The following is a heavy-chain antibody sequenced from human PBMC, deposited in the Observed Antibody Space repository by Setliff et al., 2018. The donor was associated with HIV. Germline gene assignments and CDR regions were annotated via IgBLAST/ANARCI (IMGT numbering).Heavy chain of an antibody. CDR3: ARGFSGDYLFTGYLDV. J-gene: IGHJ6*03. D-gene: IGHD3-22*01. CDR2: INHSRRT. Sequence: NPSETLSLTCAVSGGTFSLHYYTWIRQSPLRGLEWIGEINHSRRTKYNPSLKSRVTISVDTSKNQFSLKLSSVTAADTAFYYCARGFSGDYLFTGYLDVWGKGTTVTVSS. CDR1: GGTFSLHY. V-gene: IGHV4-34*01.